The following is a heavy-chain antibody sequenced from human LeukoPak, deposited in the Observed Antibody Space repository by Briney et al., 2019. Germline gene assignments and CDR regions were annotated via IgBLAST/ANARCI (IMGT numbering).Heavy chain of an antibody. V-gene: IGHV3-21*01. CDR3: ARDVGASAPDAFDI. CDR2: ISSSSNYI. Sequence: PGGSLRLSXAASGFTFSTYNMNWVRQAPGEGLEWVSSISSSSNYIYYADSVKGRFTISRDNAKNSLYLQMNSLRAEDTDVYYCARDVGASAPDAFDIWGQGTMVTVSS. CDR1: GFTFSTYN. D-gene: IGHD1-26*01. J-gene: IGHJ3*02.